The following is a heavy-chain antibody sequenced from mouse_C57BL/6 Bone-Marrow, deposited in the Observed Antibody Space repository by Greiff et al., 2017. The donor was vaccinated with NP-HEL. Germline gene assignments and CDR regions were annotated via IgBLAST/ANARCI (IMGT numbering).Heavy chain of an antibody. CDR1: GYTFTSYD. CDR3: ASSIYYDV. Sequence: LVESGPELVKPGASVKLSCKASGYTFTSYDINWVKQRPGQGLEWIGWIYPRDGSTKYNEKFKGKATLTVDTSSSTAYMELHSLTSEDSAVYFCASSIYYDVWGTGTTVTVSS. V-gene: IGHV1-85*01. J-gene: IGHJ1*03. CDR2: IYPRDGST.